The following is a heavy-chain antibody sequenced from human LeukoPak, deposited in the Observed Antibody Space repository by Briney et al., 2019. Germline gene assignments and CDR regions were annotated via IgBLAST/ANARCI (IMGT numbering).Heavy chain of an antibody. CDR3: GRGLDRYQPLQA. V-gene: IGHV4-4*07. CDR2: IYISGST. Sequence: SETLSLTCSVSGASISSYYWSWIRQPAGEGVEWIGRIYISGSTNYNPSLKSRVTMPVDTSKNQFSLKLSSVTAADTAVYYCGRGLDRYQPLQAWGQGTLVTVSS. D-gene: IGHD2-2*01. J-gene: IGHJ5*02. CDR1: GASISSYY.